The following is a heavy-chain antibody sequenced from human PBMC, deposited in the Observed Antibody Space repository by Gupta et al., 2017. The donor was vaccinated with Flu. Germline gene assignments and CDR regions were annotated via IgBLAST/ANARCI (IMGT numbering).Heavy chain of an antibody. Sequence: QVQLQESGPGLVKPSETLSLTCTVSGGSISSYYWSWIRQPAGKGLEWIGRIYTSGSTNYNPSLKSRVTMSVDTSKNQFSLKLSSVTAADTAVYYCARGREKYETGDDDYWGQGTLVTVSS. CDR3: ARGREKYETGDDDY. CDR1: GGSISSYY. V-gene: IGHV4-4*07. J-gene: IGHJ4*02. CDR2: IYTSGST. D-gene: IGHD7-27*01.